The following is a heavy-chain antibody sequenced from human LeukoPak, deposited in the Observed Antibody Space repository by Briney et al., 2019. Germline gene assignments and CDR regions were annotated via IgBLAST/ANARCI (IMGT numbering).Heavy chain of an antibody. V-gene: IGHV3-21*01. CDR3: ASGIAVAQGY. Sequence: GGSLRLSCAASGFTFSSYSMNWVRQAPGKGLEWVSSISSSSSYIYYAGSVKGRFTISRDNAKNSLYLQMNSLRAEDTAVYYCASGIAVAQGYWGQGTLVTVSS. D-gene: IGHD6-19*01. J-gene: IGHJ4*02. CDR1: GFTFSSYS. CDR2: ISSSSSYI.